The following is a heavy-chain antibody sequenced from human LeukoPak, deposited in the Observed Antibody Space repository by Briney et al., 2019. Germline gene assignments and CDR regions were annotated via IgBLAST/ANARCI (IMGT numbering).Heavy chain of an antibody. CDR1: GFTFSNYW. Sequence: GGSLRLSCAASGFTFSNYWVHWVRQAPGKGLVWVSRINRDGSTTKYADSVKGRFTVSRDNAKNTLNLQMNSLRAEGTAVYYCARDKKSGESSEIDYWGQGTLVTVPS. J-gene: IGHJ4*02. D-gene: IGHD3-10*01. V-gene: IGHV3-74*03. CDR3: ARDKKSGESSEIDY. CDR2: INRDGSTT.